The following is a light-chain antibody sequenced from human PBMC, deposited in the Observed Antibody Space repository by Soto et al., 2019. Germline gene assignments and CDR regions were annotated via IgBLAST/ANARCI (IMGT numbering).Light chain of an antibody. J-gene: IGKJ1*01. CDR3: LQHDTYPQT. V-gene: IGKV1-17*01. Sequence: DIEMTQSPSSLSASVGDRVTITCRASQGIRNYLGWYQQKPGKAPKRLIYAASSLESGVPSRFSGSGSGTEXTLTISSLQPEDFATYYCLQHDTYPQTFGQGTKVEVK. CDR2: AAS. CDR1: QGIRNY.